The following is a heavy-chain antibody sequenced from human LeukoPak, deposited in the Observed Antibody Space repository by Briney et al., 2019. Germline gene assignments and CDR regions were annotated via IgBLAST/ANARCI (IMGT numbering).Heavy chain of an antibody. V-gene: IGHV3-74*01. CDR1: GFSFSNYW. CDR2: MNSDGSAT. Sequence: GGSLRLSXAASGFSFSNYWMHWVRQAPGKGLVWVTRMNSDGSATYYADSVQGRFTISRDNAKNTLYLQMNSLRAEDTAMYFCAKGPNYFDSWGQGTLVTVSS. J-gene: IGHJ4*02. CDR3: AKGPNYFDS.